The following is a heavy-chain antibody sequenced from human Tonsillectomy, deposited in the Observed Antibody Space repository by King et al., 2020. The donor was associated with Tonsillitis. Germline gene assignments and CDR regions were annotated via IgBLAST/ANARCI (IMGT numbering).Heavy chain of an antibody. J-gene: IGHJ6*02. CDR2: ISYDGSNK. CDR3: ARDGWWEQQNYYYSGMDV. CDR1: GFTFSSYA. D-gene: IGHD2-15*01. Sequence: VQLVESGGGVVQPGRSLRLSCAASGFTFSSYAMHWVRQAPGKGLEWVAVISYDGSNKYFADSVKGRFTISRDNSKNTLYLQMNSLRAEDTAVYYCARDGWWEQQNYYYSGMDVWGQGTTVTVSS. V-gene: IGHV3-30-3*01.